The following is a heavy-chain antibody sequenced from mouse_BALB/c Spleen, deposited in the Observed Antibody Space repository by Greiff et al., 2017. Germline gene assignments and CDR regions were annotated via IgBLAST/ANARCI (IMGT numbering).Heavy chain of an antibody. CDR2: ISSGSSTI. CDR3: AREVHYYGSSYAMDY. Sequence: DVQLVESGGGLVQPGGSRKLSCAASGFTFSSFGMHWVRQAPEKGLEWVAYISSGSSTIYYADTVKGRFTISRDNPKNTLFLQMTSLRSEDTAMYYCAREVHYYGSSYAMDYWGQGTSVTVSS. V-gene: IGHV5-17*02. CDR1: GFTFSSFG. J-gene: IGHJ4*01. D-gene: IGHD1-1*01.